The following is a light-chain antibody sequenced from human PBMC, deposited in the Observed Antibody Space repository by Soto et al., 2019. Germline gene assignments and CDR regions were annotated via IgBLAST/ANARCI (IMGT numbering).Light chain of an antibody. V-gene: IGLV2-14*01. CDR2: EVT. Sequence: QSALTQPASVSGSPGQSVTISCTGTGSDIGYYPYVAWYQQKPGRAPKLLIYEVTNRPSGVSFRFSGSKSGNMASLSISGLQAEDEGDYYCSSFTSAYTFVFGSGTKVTVL. J-gene: IGLJ1*01. CDR3: SSFTSAYTFV. CDR1: GSDIGYYPY.